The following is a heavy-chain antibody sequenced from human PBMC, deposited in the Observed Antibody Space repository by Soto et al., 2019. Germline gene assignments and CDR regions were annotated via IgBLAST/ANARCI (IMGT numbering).Heavy chain of an antibody. CDR1: GFSLTTSGVG. J-gene: IGHJ4*02. Sequence: QITLKESGPTLVRPTQTLTLTCTFSGFSLTTSGVGVGWIRQPPGKALEWLAVIYWDDDKRYSSSLKSSLTIPKDPYKNQVVLTMTNMDPVDTATYYCAHHPYYGLGSYSFDYWGQGTLVTVSS. CDR2: IYWDDDK. V-gene: IGHV2-5*02. D-gene: IGHD3-10*01. CDR3: AHHPYYGLGSYSFDY.